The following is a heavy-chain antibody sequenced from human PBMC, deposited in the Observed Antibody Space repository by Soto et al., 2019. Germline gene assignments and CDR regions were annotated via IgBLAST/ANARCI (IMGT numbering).Heavy chain of an antibody. D-gene: IGHD5-18*01. CDR1: GFTFSSYS. CDR3: AREADRIHYYYYMDV. CDR2: ISSSSSTI. Sequence: GGSLRLSCAASGFTFSSYSMNWVRQAPGKGLEWVSYISSSSSTIYYADSVKGRFTISRDNAKNSLYLQMNSLRAEDTAVYYCAREADRIHYYYYMDVWGKGTTVTVSS. J-gene: IGHJ6*03. V-gene: IGHV3-48*01.